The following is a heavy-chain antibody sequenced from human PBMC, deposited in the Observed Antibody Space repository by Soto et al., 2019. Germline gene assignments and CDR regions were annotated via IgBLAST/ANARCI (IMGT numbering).Heavy chain of an antibody. CDR2: IYPGDSDT. J-gene: IGHJ6*02. D-gene: IGHD3-9*01. V-gene: IGHV5-51*01. CDR1: GYSFSNYW. CDR3: ARQKNDFLTGYNATDV. Sequence: VESLQISCNGPGYSFSNYWIGWVRQMPGKCLEWMGVIYPGDSDTRYGPSFQGQVTISVDKSISTAYLQWSSLKASDSATYYCARQKNDFLTGYNATDVWGQGTTVTVSS.